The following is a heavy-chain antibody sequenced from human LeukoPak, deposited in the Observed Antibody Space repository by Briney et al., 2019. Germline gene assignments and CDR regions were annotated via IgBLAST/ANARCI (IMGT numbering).Heavy chain of an antibody. J-gene: IGHJ4*02. V-gene: IGHV4-4*07. D-gene: IGHD4-23*01. CDR3: ARDRTYGGNSGFDY. CDR2: IYSSGST. CDR1: GGSISSYY. Sequence: SETLSLTCTVSGGSISSYYGSWIRQPAGKGLEWIGRIYSSGSTHYNPSLKSRVTMSVDTSTNHFSLNLSSVTAADTAVYYCARDRTYGGNSGFDYWGQGTLVTVSS.